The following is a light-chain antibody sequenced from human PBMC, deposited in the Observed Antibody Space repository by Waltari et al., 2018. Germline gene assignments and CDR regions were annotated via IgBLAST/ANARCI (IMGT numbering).Light chain of an antibody. CDR3: QTGGHGTWV. CDR1: SAHSNNT. CDR2: VNSDGSH. Sequence: HLVLTQSPSASASPGASVKLTCTLDSAHSNNTVAGLHRRPERGPRYLMKVNSDGSHTKGDDIPDRFSGSSSGPERYLTISSLQSEDEADYYCQTGGHGTWVFGGGTKLTVV. J-gene: IGLJ3*02. V-gene: IGLV4-69*01.